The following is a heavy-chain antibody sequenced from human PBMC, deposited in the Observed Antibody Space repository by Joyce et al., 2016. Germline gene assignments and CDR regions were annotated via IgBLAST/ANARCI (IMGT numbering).Heavy chain of an antibody. CDR1: GYTFITHD. CDR3: ARESTEVIPTADQSGKNYYYMDL. D-gene: IGHD2-2*01. J-gene: IGHJ6*03. CDR2: VNSNSGHE. V-gene: IGHV1-8*03. Sequence: QVQLVQSGAEVKKPGASVKVSCQTSGYTFITHDINWVRQAPGQGLGWMGWVNSNSGHEAYEPRFEDRVTITRNTSTNTIYREINSLRSEDTAVYYCARESTEVIPTADQSGKNYYYMDLWGTGTMVTVSS.